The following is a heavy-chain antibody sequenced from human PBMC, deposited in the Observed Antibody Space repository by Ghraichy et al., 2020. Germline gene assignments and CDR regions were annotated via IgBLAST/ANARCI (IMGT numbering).Heavy chain of an antibody. V-gene: IGHV4-39*01. CDR1: GGSISSSSYY. CDR2: IYYSGST. D-gene: IGHD6-19*01. CDR3: ARHGVSSGWALYFGY. J-gene: IGHJ4*02. Sequence: SETLSLTCTVSGGSISSSSYYWGWIRQPPGKGLEWIGSIYYSGSTYYNPSLKSRVTISVDTSKNQFSLKLSSVTAADTAVYYCARHGVSSGWALYFGYWGQGTLVTVSS.